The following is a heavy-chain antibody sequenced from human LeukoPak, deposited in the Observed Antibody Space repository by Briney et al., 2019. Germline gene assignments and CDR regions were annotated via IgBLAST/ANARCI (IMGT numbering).Heavy chain of an antibody. D-gene: IGHD3-3*01. CDR1: GGSISSSSYY. CDR2: IYYSGST. V-gene: IGHV4-39*07. J-gene: IGHJ5*02. CDR3: ARQATIFGVINWFDP. Sequence: SETLSLTCTVSGGSISSSSYYWGWIRQPPGRGLEWIGSIYYSGSTYYNPSLKSRVTISVDTSKNQFSLKLSSVTAADTAVYYCARQATIFGVINWFDPWGQGTLVTVSS.